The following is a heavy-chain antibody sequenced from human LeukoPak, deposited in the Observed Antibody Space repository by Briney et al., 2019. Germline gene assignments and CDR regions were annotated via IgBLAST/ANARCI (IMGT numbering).Heavy chain of an antibody. CDR2: IWYDGSNK. D-gene: IGHD1-26*01. Sequence: PGGSLRLSCAASGFTFSSYEMNWVRQAPGKGLEWVAVIWYDGSNKYYADSVKGRFTISRDNSKNTLYLQMNSLRAEDTAVYYCARAPVGALYYFDYWGQGTLVTVSS. CDR3: ARAPVGALYYFDY. CDR1: GFTFSSYE. V-gene: IGHV3-33*08. J-gene: IGHJ4*02.